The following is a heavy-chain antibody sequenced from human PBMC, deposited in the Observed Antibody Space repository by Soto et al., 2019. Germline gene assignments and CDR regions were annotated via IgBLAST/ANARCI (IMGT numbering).Heavy chain of an antibody. CDR3: SKDGSGYSYDLNYYYCYGMDV. D-gene: IGHD5-18*01. J-gene: IGHJ6*02. V-gene: IGHV3-30*18. CDR2: ISYDGSNK. CDR1: GFTFSSYG. Sequence: QVQLVESGGGVVQPGRSLRLSCAASGFTFSSYGMHWVRQAPGKGLEWVAVISYDGSNKYYADSVKGRFTISRDNSKNTLYLQMNSLRAEDTAVYYCSKDGSGYSYDLNYYYCYGMDVWGQGTTVTVSS.